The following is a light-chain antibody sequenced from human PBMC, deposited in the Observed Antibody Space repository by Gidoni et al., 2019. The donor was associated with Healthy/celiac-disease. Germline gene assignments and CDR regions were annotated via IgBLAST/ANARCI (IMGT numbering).Light chain of an antibody. CDR2: DAT. Sequence: DIQMPHSPSSLSASVGDRVTITCQASQDINKYLNSYQQKPREAPNLLNYDATNLETGVPSRSGGGGSGAHSTFTISSLQHEDIAKYCYQQYGNLPLTFGGGTKVEIK. J-gene: IGKJ4*01. CDR1: QDINKY. V-gene: IGKV1-33*01. CDR3: QQYGNLPLT.